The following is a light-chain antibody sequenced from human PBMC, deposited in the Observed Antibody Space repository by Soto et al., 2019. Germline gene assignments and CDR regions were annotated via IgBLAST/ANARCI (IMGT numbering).Light chain of an antibody. J-gene: IGLJ1*01. CDR1: ISNIGSNY. Sequence: QSVLTQPPSASGTPGQRVSISCSGSISNIGSNYVYWYQQLPGTAPKVLSNRNDQRPSGVPDRFSGSKSGTSASLAINGLRSEDEADYYCAAWDDSLRSYVFGTGTKVTVL. CDR2: RND. CDR3: AAWDDSLRSYV. V-gene: IGLV1-47*01.